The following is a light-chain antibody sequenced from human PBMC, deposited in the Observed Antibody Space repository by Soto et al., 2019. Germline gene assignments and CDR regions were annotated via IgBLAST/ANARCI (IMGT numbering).Light chain of an antibody. CDR3: CSYTGSNTMI. J-gene: IGLJ2*01. Sequence: QSALTQPASVSGSPGQSITISCTGTSSDIGRYNYVSWYQHHPGKAPKLMIFDVSHRPSGISNRFSGSKSGNTASLTISGLQAEDEGTYYCCSYTGSNTMIFGGGTLLTVL. CDR2: DVS. CDR1: SSDIGRYNY. V-gene: IGLV2-14*03.